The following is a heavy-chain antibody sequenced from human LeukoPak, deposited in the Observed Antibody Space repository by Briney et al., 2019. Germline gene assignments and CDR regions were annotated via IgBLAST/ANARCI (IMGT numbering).Heavy chain of an antibody. CDR3: ARGPYCRSTSCPYYLDV. CDR2: MNPDSGNT. V-gene: IGHV1-8*03. J-gene: IGHJ6*03. Sequence: ASVKVSCKASGYTFTNYDINWVRQATGQGLEWMGWMNPDSGNTGYAQKFQGRVTITKKTSISTAYMELSSLRSEDTALYYCARGPYCRSTSCPYYLDVWGKGTTVTVSS. CDR1: GYTFTNYD. D-gene: IGHD2-2*01.